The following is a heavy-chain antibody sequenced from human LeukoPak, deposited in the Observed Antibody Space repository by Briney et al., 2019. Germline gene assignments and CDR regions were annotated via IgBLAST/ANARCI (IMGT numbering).Heavy chain of an antibody. CDR3: ARGAYCSSTSCYLGYYYYYMDV. V-gene: IGHV4-4*07. Sequence: SETLFLTCTVPGGSISSYYWSWIRQPAGKGLEWIGRIYTSGSTNYNPSLKSRVTMSVDTSKNQFSLKLSSVTAADTAVYYCARGAYCSSTSCYLGYYYYYMDVWGKGTTVTVSS. D-gene: IGHD2-2*01. CDR2: IYTSGST. CDR1: GGSISSYY. J-gene: IGHJ6*03.